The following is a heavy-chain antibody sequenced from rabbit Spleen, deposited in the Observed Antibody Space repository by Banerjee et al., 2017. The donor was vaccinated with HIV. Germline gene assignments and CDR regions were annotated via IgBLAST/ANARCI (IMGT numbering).Heavy chain of an antibody. CDR3: ARDGTGGSYFDL. V-gene: IGHV1S45*01. CDR1: GFSFSSRYW. D-gene: IGHD8-1*01. J-gene: IGHJ4*01. CDR2: IYTDNGNT. Sequence: QEQLEESGGDLVKPEGSLTLTCTASGFSFSSRYWPCWVRQAPGKGLEWIACIYTDNGNTWYASWAKGRFTISKTSSTTVTLQMTSLTAADTATYFCARDGTGGSYFDLWGQGTLVTVS.